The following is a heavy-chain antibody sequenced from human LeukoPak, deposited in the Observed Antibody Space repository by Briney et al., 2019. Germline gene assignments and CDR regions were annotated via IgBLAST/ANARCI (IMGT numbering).Heavy chain of an antibody. CDR2: IYYSEST. V-gene: IGHV4-59*08. CDR1: GGSISSYY. D-gene: IGHD3-10*01. CDR3: ARRPPYGSGFS. Sequence: PSETLSLTCTVSGGSISSYYWSWIRQPPGKGLEWIGYIYYSESTNYNPSLKSRVTISVDTSKNQFSLKLSSVTAADTAVYYCARRPPYGSGFSWGQGTLVTVSS. J-gene: IGHJ4*02.